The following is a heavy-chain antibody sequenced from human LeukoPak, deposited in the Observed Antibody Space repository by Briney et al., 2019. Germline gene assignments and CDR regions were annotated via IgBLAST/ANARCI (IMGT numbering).Heavy chain of an antibody. J-gene: IGHJ4*02. CDR2: IYSGGST. CDR3: ARDMGWNSGDS. V-gene: IGHV3-53*01. D-gene: IGHD1-7*01. CDR1: GFTVSSNY. Sequence: GGSLRLSCAASGFTVSSNYMSWVRQAPGKGLEWVSVIYSGGSTYYADSVKGRFTISRDNSKNTLYLQMNSLRAEDTAVYYCARDMGWNSGDSWGQGTRVTVSS.